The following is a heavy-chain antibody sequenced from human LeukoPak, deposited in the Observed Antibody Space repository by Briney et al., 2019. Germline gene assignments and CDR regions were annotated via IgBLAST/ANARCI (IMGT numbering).Heavy chain of an antibody. CDR3: AREKLLYYYDSSGNDAFDI. D-gene: IGHD3-22*01. J-gene: IGHJ3*02. CDR1: GFSFGSYG. CDR2: IRHDGRNE. V-gene: IGHV3-30*02. Sequence: GGSLRLSCVGSGFSFGSYGMHWVRQAPGKGLEWVAHIRHDGRNEDYADSVRGRFTISRDNAKNSLYLQMNSLRAEDTAVYYCAREKLLYYYDSSGNDAFDIWGQGTMVTVSS.